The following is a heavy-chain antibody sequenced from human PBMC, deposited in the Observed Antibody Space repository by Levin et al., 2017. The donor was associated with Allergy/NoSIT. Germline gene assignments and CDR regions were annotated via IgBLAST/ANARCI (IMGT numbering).Heavy chain of an antibody. J-gene: IGHJ3*01. CDR2: ITGGGFNT. V-gene: IGHV3-23*01. CDR3: AKKQGGTSGFSFDV. CDR1: GFSISEYA. D-gene: IGHD1/OR15-1a*01. Sequence: GESLKISCAVSGFSISEYAMAWVRQAPGKGLEWVSEITGGGFNTYYGDSVKGRFTVSKDDSKDMLDLDLSSLRGEDTAVYYCAKKQGGTSGFSFDVWGQGTMVTVSS.